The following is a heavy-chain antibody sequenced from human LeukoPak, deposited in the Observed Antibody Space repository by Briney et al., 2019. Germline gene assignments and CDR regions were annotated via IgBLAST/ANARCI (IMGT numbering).Heavy chain of an antibody. V-gene: IGHV3-30-3*01. D-gene: IGHD3-10*01. J-gene: IGHJ4*02. CDR1: GFTFSDSA. Sequence: GGSLRLSCAASGFTFSDSAMHWVRQTPAKGLEWVAVISYDGSSTYYADSVRGRFNISRDNSNNMLYLQMHSLRAEDTALYYCVRTSTLWLAPGFDYWGRGTLVTVTS. CDR3: VRTSTLWLAPGFDY. CDR2: ISYDGSST.